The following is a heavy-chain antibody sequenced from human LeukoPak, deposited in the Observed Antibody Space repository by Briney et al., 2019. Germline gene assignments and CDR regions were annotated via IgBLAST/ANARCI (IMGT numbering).Heavy chain of an antibody. J-gene: IGHJ6*03. CDR3: ASSGNYGDYVNYYYYMDV. CDR1: GYTFTSYG. D-gene: IGHD4-17*01. CDR2: ISAYNGNT. Sequence: GASVKASCKASGYTFTSYGISWVRQAPGQGLEWRGWISAYNGNTNYAQKLQGRVTMTTDTSTSTAYMELRSLRSDDTAVYYCASSGNYGDYVNYYYYMDVWGKGTTVTVSS. V-gene: IGHV1-18*01.